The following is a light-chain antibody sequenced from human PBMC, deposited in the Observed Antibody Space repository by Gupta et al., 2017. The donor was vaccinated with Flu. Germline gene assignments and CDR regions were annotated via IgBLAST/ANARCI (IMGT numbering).Light chain of an antibody. CDR3: QQRSNWPPLT. Sequence: EIVLTQSPATLSLSPGERATLSCRASQSVSSYLAWYQQKPGQAPRLLIYDASNRATGIPARFSGSGCGTDFTLTISSREPEDFAVYYFQQRSNWPPLTFGGGTKVEIK. J-gene: IGKJ4*01. CDR1: QSVSSY. CDR2: DAS. V-gene: IGKV3-11*01.